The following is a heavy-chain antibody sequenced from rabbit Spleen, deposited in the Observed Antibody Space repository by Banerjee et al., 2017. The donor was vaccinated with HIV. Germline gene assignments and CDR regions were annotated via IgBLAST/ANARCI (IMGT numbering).Heavy chain of an antibody. CDR3: ARDTSSSFSSYGMDL. D-gene: IGHD1-1*01. Sequence: QEQLEESGGDLVKPEGSLTLTCTASGFSFSSSYWICWVRQAPGKGLEWIACIYGGSSGGTYYASWAKGRFTISKTSSTTVTLQMTSLTAADTATYFCARDTSSSFSSYGMDLWGQGTLVTVS. J-gene: IGHJ6*01. V-gene: IGHV1S45*01. CDR1: GFSFSSSYW. CDR2: IYGGSSGGT.